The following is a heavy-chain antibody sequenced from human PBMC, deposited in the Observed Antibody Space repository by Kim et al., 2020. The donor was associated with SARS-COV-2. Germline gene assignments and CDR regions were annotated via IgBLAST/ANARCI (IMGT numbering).Heavy chain of an antibody. Sequence: SVKVSCKASGGTFSSYAISWVRQAPGQGLEWMGGIIPIFGTANYAQKVQGRVTITADESTSTAYMELSSLRSEDTAVYYCASSGWLPPYYYYGMDVWGQGTTVTVSS. J-gene: IGHJ6*02. CDR1: GGTFSSYA. CDR3: ASSGWLPPYYYYGMDV. D-gene: IGHD6-19*01. V-gene: IGHV1-69*13. CDR2: IIPIFGTA.